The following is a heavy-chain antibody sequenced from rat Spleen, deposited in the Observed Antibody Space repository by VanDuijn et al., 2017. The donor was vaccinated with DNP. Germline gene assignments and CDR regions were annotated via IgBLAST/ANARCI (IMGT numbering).Heavy chain of an antibody. J-gene: IGHJ2*01. CDR1: EFTFSNFY. Sequence: EVQLVESGGGLVQPGGSMKLSCLASEFTFSNFYMSWVRQAPTKGLEWVASISNGGGNTYYRDSVKGRFTISRDNAKSTLYLQMDSLRSEETATYFCARQLGGPDYWGQGVMVTVSS. V-gene: IGHV5S11*01. CDR2: ISNGGGNT. D-gene: IGHD5-1*01. CDR3: ARQLGGPDY.